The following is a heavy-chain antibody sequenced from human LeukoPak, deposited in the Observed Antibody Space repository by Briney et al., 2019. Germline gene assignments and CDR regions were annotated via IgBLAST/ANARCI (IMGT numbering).Heavy chain of an antibody. CDR2: IIPIFGTA. CDR1: GGTFSSYA. J-gene: IGHJ4*02. CDR3: ARDSSGYPDY. D-gene: IGHD6-19*01. Sequence: ASVKVSXKASGGTFSSYAISWVRQAPGQGLEWMGRIIPIFGTANYAQKFQGRVTITTDESTSTAYMELSSLRSEDTAVYYCARDSSGYPDYWGQGTLVTVSS. V-gene: IGHV1-69*05.